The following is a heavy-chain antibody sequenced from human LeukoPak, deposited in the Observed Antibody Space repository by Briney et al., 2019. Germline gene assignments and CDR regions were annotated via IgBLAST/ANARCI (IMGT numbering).Heavy chain of an antibody. J-gene: IGHJ4*02. D-gene: IGHD3-10*01. CDR3: ARDPGSVGGPGG. CDR1: EGTFSSYA. Sequence: GASVKVSCKASEGTFSSYAISWVRQASGQGLEWMGGIIPIFGTANYAQKFQGRVTITADESTSTAYMELSSLRSEDTAVYYCARDPGSVGGPGGWGQGTLVTVSS. CDR2: IIPIFGTA. V-gene: IGHV1-69*13.